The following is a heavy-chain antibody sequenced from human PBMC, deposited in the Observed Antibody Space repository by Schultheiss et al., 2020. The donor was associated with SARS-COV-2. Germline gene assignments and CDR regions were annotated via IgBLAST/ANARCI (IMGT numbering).Heavy chain of an antibody. J-gene: IGHJ6*02. Sequence: GGSLRLSCAASGFTFSSYWMSWVRQAPGKGLEWVANIKQDGSEKYYVDSVKGRFTISRDNAKNSLYLQMNSLRAEDTAVYYCARDPRYYYDSSGYLIYYYYGMDVWGQGTTVTVSS. CDR2: IKQDGSEK. V-gene: IGHV3-7*03. CDR3: ARDPRYYYDSSGYLIYYYYGMDV. CDR1: GFTFSSYW. D-gene: IGHD3-22*01.